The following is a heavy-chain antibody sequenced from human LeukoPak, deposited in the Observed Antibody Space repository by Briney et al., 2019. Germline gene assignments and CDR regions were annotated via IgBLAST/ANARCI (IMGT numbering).Heavy chain of an antibody. CDR2: IIPISGTA. Sequence: SVKVSCKASGGTFSSYAISWVRQAPGQGLEWMGGIIPISGTANYAQKFQGRVTITADESTSTAYMELSSLRSEDTAVYYCARGRNYYDSSGYLNWFDPWGQGTLVTVSS. V-gene: IGHV1-69*13. D-gene: IGHD3-22*01. J-gene: IGHJ5*02. CDR1: GGTFSSYA. CDR3: ARGRNYYDSSGYLNWFDP.